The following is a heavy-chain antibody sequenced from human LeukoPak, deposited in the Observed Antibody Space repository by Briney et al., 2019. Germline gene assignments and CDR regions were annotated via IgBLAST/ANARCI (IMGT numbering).Heavy chain of an antibody. Sequence: SETLSLTCAVYGGSFSGYYWSWIRQPPGKGLEWIGEINHSGSTNYNPSLKSRVTISVDTSKNQFSLRLSSVTAADTALYYCAYSGSYGHLGYWGQGIPVTVSS. CDR1: GGSFSGYY. J-gene: IGHJ4*02. CDR2: INHSGST. CDR3: AYSGSYGHLGY. V-gene: IGHV4-34*01. D-gene: IGHD1-26*01.